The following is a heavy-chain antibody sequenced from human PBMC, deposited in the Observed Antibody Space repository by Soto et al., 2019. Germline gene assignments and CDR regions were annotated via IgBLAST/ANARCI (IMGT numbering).Heavy chain of an antibody. J-gene: IGHJ4*02. V-gene: IGHV3-23*01. CDR1: GLTFSSFA. CDR2: VSGSGEST. D-gene: IGHD1-1*01. CDR3: ATQDFSGSTGKT. Sequence: GGSLRLSCAASGLTFSSFAMSWVRQAPGKGLEWVSVVSGSGESTHYADSVKGRFTISRDNSKNTLYLQMNSLRAEDTAVYFCATQDFSGSTGKTWGQGTLVTVSS.